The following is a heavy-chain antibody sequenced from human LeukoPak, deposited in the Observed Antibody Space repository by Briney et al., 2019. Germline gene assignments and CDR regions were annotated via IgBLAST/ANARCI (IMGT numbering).Heavy chain of an antibody. J-gene: IGHJ5*02. CDR2: IYYSGTT. Sequence: SETLSLTCTVSGGSISSSSHYWGWIRQPPGKGLEWIGSIYYSGTTAYNPSLKSRVTITVDTSKNQFSLKLSSVTAADTAVYYCVRWQSGSMFHPPWGQGTLVTVSS. D-gene: IGHD3-10*02. CDR3: VRWQSGSMFHPP. V-gene: IGHV4-39*01. CDR1: GGSISSSSHY.